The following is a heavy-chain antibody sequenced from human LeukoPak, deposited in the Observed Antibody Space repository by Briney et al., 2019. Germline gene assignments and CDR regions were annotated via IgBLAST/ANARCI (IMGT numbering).Heavy chain of an antibody. CDR3: ARVVRGAVTSNWFDP. CDR2: VRLAESDS. Sequence: GGSLRLSCAASGFILSTYGMHWVRQAPGKGLEWVAFVRLAESDSIYADSVKGRFTISRDNSKNTVYLQMNSLRDVRTAMYYCARVVRGAVTSNWFDPWGQGTLVTVSS. CDR1: GFILSTYG. V-gene: IGHV3-30*02. J-gene: IGHJ5*02. D-gene: IGHD4-17*01.